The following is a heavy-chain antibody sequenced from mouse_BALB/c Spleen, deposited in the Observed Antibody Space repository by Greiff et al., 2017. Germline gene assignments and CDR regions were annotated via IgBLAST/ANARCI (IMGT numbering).Heavy chain of an antibody. V-gene: IGHV1-82*01. D-gene: IGHD2-1*01. CDR3: ARSGNFYPMDY. CDR2: IYPGDGDT. Sequence: QVQLQQSGPELVKPGASVKISCKASGYAFSSSWMNWVKQRPGQGLEWIGRIYPGDGDTNYNGKFKGKATLTADKSSSTAYMQLSSLTSVDSAVYFCARSGNFYPMDYWGQGTSVTVSS. J-gene: IGHJ4*01. CDR1: GYAFSSSW.